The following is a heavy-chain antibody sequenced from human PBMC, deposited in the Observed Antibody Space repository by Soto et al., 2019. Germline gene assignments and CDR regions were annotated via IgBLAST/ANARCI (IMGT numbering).Heavy chain of an antibody. D-gene: IGHD3-9*01. Sequence: GGSLRLSCAASGFSFDTYAMSWVRQAPGKGLEWVSTVSGTADNTYYTHSVKGRFTISRDKSQNTLFLQMSGLRVEDTAFYYCARGDWASFSFDYWGQGTLVTVSS. CDR1: GFSFDTYA. V-gene: IGHV3-23*01. CDR2: VSGTADNT. CDR3: ARGDWASFSFDY. J-gene: IGHJ4*02.